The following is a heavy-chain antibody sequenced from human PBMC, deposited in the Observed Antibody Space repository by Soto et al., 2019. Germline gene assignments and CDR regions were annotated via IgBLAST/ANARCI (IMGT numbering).Heavy chain of an antibody. CDR3: ASHSHIVVPL. Sequence: QVQLQESGPGLVKPSQTLSLTCTVSGGSISSGDYYWSWIRQPPGKGLEWIGYIYYSGSTHYNPAIKXXVXIXXDTSKNPSSLKLSSVTAADTAVYYCASHSHIVVPLWGQGPLVTVSS. CDR1: GGSISSGDYY. J-gene: IGHJ4*02. D-gene: IGHD2-21*01. CDR2: IYYSGST. V-gene: IGHV4-30-4*01.